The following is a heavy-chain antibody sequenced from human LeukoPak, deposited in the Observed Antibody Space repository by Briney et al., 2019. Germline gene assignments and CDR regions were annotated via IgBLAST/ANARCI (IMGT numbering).Heavy chain of an antibody. CDR2: ISGDGGST. D-gene: IGHD2-2*01. CDR1: GFTFDDYA. CDR3: AKDMMGSTSSPDY. J-gene: IGHJ4*02. Sequence: PGWSLRLSCAASGFTFDDYAMHWVRQAPGKGLEWVSLISGDGGSTYYADSVKGRFTISRDNGKNSLYLQMNSLRTEDTALYYCAKDMMGSTSSPDYWGQGTLVTVSS. V-gene: IGHV3-43*02.